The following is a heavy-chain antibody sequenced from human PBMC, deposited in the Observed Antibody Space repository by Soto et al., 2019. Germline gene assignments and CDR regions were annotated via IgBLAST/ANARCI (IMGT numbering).Heavy chain of an antibody. CDR1: GGSISSYY. D-gene: IGHD1-26*01. CDR2: ISNIGST. Sequence: SETLSLTCTVSGGSISSYYWSWIRQPPGKGLEWIGYISNIGSTDYNPPLKSRVTISVDTSKNQFSLKVTSVTAADTAVYYCARQYSNAFDYWGQGTLVTVSS. CDR3: ARQYSNAFDY. V-gene: IGHV4-59*08. J-gene: IGHJ4*02.